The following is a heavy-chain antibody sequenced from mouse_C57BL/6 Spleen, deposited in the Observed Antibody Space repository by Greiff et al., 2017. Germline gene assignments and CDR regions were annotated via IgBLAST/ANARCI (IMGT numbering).Heavy chain of an antibody. J-gene: IGHJ2*01. Sequence: QVQLQQPGTELVKPGASVKMSCKASGYTFTSYWMHWVKQRPGQGLEWIGNINPSNGGTNYNEKFKSKATLTVDKSSSTAYMQLSSPTSEDSAVYYCARGAPAYYFDYWGQGTTLTVSS. V-gene: IGHV1-53*01. CDR3: ARGAPAYYFDY. CDR2: INPSNGGT. D-gene: IGHD3-1*01. CDR1: GYTFTSYW.